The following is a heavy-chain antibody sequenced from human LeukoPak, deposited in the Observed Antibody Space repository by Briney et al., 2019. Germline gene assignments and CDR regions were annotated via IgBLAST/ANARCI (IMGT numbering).Heavy chain of an antibody. V-gene: IGHV3-30*04. Sequence: PGGSLRLSCAVSGFTLGEHDMHWVRQTPGKGLAWVAVVKDDGSYTSYAASVKGRFTISRDNFKNTVVLQMNSLSVDDTAIYYCARQSLAASGLDYWGQGMLVTVSS. CDR1: GFTLGEHD. D-gene: IGHD6-13*01. CDR3: ARQSLAASGLDY. CDR2: VKDDGSYT. J-gene: IGHJ4*02.